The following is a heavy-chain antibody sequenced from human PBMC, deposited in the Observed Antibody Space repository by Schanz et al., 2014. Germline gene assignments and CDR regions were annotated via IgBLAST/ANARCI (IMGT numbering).Heavy chain of an antibody. D-gene: IGHD3-3*01. J-gene: IGHJ4*02. CDR2: LYYTGKT. CDR3: VRHGNYEFWHGPTPQFEN. Sequence: QLHLQESGPGLAKPSETLSLICSVSGGSISTSSRYWGWIRQSPGKGLEWLGSLYYTGKTHYNPSLKSKVTISLDTPKNQFSLTLTSVTAADTAVYYCVRHGNYEFWHGPTPQFENWGQGTLVTVS. V-gene: IGHV4-39*01. CDR1: GGSISTSSRY.